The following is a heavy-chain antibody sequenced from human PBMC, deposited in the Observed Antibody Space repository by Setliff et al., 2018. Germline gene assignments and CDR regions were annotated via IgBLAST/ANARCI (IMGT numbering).Heavy chain of an antibody. CDR3: AREVRGSGSFFDY. CDR2: ISGTGNTV. Sequence: PGGSLRLSCAASGFRFSDLYMSWVRQVPGEGLEWLSKISGTGNTVYYADSVRGRFTISRDNAKNSLYLQMNSLRAEDSAVYYCAREVRGSGSFFDYWGQGTLVTVSS. J-gene: IGHJ4*02. CDR1: GFRFSDLY. V-gene: IGHV3-11*04. D-gene: IGHD3-10*01.